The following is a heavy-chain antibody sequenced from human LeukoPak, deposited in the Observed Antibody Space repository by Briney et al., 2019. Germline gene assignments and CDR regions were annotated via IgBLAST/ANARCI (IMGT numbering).Heavy chain of an antibody. D-gene: IGHD5-18*01. CDR2: INHSGST. CDR3: ARGGGYSYGPPFDY. Sequence: SETLSLTCAVYGGSFSGYYWSWIRQPPGKGLEWIGEINHSGSTNYNPSLKSRVTISVDTSKNQFSLKPSSVTAADTAVYYCARGGGYSYGPPFDYWGQGTLVTVSS. CDR1: GGSFSGYY. J-gene: IGHJ4*02. V-gene: IGHV4-34*01.